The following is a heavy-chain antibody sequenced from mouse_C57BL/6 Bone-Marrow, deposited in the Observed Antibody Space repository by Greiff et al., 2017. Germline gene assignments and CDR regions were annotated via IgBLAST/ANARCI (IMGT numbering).Heavy chain of an antibody. CDR3: ARYSNSWFAY. J-gene: IGHJ3*01. CDR1: GCTFTSYW. V-gene: IGHV1-64*01. CDR2: IHPNSGST. D-gene: IGHD2-5*01. Sequence: QVQLQQSGAELVKPGASVKLSCKASGCTFTSYWMHWVKQRPGQGLEWIGMIHPNSGSTNYNEKFKSKATLTVDKSSSTAYMQLSSLTSEDSAVYYCARYSNSWFAYWGQGTLVTVSA.